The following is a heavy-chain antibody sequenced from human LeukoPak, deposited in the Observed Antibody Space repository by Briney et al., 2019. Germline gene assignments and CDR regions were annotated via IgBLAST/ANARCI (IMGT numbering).Heavy chain of an antibody. V-gene: IGHV3-30*02. Sequence: GGSLRLSCAASGFTFSSYGMHWVRQAPGKGLEWVAFIRYDGSNKYYADSVKGRFTISRDNSKNTLYLQMNSLRAEDTAVYYCAKDRFSTRGAIWFDPWGQGTLVTVSS. CDR2: IRYDGSNK. J-gene: IGHJ5*02. CDR3: AKDRFSTRGAIWFDP. D-gene: IGHD2-15*01. CDR1: GFTFSSYG.